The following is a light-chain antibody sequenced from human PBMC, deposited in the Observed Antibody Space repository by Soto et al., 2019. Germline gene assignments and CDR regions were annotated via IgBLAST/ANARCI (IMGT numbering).Light chain of an antibody. V-gene: IGKV3-11*01. CDR3: QQRSNWPPSIT. CDR1: QSVSSY. Sequence: EIVLTQSPATLSLSPGERATLSCRASQSVSSYLAWYQQKPGQAPRLLIYDASNRATGIPARFSGSGSGTDFTLTISSLEPEDFAVYYCQQRSNWPPSITFGQGTGLEMK. CDR2: DAS. J-gene: IGKJ5*01.